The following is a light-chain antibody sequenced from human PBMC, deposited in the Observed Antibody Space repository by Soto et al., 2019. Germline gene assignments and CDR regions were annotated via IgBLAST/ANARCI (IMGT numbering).Light chain of an antibody. J-gene: IGLJ3*02. CDR3: LLFYGGAHRV. V-gene: IGLV1-44*01. CDR1: SSNIGSNT. Sequence: QAVLTQPPSASGTPGQRVTISCSGSSSNIGSNTVNWYQQLPGTAPKLLIYSNNQRPSGVPDRFSGSKSGTSASLAISGLQSEDEADYYCLLFYGGAHRVFGGGTQLTVL. CDR2: SNN.